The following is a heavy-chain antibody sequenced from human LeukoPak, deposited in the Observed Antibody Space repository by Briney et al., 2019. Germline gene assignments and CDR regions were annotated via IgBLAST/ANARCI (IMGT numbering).Heavy chain of an antibody. D-gene: IGHD3-22*01. J-gene: IGHJ4*02. Sequence: SETLSLTCAVYGGSFSGYYWSWIRQPPGKGLEWIGEINHSGSTNYNPSLKSRVTISVDTSKNQFSLKLSSVTAADTAVYYCARDGYYDSSGYPVYWGQGTLVTVSS. CDR2: INHSGST. CDR3: ARDGYYDSSGYPVY. V-gene: IGHV4-34*01. CDR1: GGSFSGYY.